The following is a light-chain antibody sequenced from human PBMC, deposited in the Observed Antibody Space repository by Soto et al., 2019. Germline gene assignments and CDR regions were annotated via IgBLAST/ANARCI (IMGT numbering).Light chain of an antibody. CDR1: SSDIGAYNY. Sequence: QSVLTQPASVSGSPGQSITISCTGTSSDIGAYNYVSWYQQHPGKAPKLLIYEVTNRPSGVSDRFSGSKSGNTASLTISGPQAEDEANYYCNSYTTLSNRVFGTGTKLTVL. CDR2: EVT. J-gene: IGLJ1*01. V-gene: IGLV2-14*01. CDR3: NSYTTLSNRV.